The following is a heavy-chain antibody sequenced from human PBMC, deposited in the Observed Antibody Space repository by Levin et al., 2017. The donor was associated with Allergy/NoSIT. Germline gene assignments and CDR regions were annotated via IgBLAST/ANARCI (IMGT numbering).Heavy chain of an antibody. CDR3: ARALDGWAPFDY. D-gene: IGHD5-24*01. V-gene: IGHV3-74*01. CDR2: INSDGSST. Sequence: SCAASGFTFSSYWMYWVRQAPGKGLVWVSRINSDGSSTTYADSVKGRFTISRDNAKNTLYLQMNSLRAEDTAVYYCARALDGWAPFDYWGQGTLVTVSS. CDR1: GFTFSSYW. J-gene: IGHJ4*02.